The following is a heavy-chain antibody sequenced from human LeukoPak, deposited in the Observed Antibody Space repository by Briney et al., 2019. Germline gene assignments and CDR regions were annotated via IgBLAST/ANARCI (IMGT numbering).Heavy chain of an antibody. CDR1: GFIFSSYW. V-gene: IGHV3-7*01. CDR3: ARDLAYSRLDY. J-gene: IGHJ4*02. D-gene: IGHD5-18*01. CDR2: INQDGSEE. Sequence: GGSLRLSCAASGFIFSSYWMSWVRQAPGKGLEWVANINQDGSEEYYVDSVRGRFTISRDNAQNSLYLQMTRLRVEDTAFYYCARDLAYSRLDYWGQGMLVTVSS.